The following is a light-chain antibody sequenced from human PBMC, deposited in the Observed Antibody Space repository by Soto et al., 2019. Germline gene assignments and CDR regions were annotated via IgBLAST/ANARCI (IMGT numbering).Light chain of an antibody. V-gene: IGKV3-11*01. J-gene: IGKJ1*01. CDR2: DAS. CDR3: QQRSSWLWT. Sequence: EIVLTQSPATLSLSPGERATLSCRASQSVSSYLAWYQQKPGQAPRLLIYDASNRATGIPARFSGSGSGTDVTLTISSLEPEDFAVYYCQQRSSWLWTFGQGTKVEIK. CDR1: QSVSSY.